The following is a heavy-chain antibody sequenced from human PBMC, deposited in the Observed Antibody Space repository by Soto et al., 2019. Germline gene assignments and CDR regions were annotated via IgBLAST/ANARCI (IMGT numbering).Heavy chain of an antibody. CDR2: MYNTGST. CDR1: GDSISSYY. D-gene: IGHD2-21*02. Sequence: KASETLSLTCTVSGDSISSYYWSWIRQPPGKGLEWIGYMYNTGSTVYNPSIKSRVTISVDTSKNQYSLKLNSVTAADTAVYYCARDLWGYCGTDCYPLDVWGQGTTVTVSS. CDR3: ARDLWGYCGTDCYPLDV. V-gene: IGHV4-59*01. J-gene: IGHJ6*02.